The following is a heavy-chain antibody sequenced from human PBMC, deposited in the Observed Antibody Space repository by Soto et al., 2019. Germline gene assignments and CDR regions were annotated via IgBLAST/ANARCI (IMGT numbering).Heavy chain of an antibody. V-gene: IGHV3-23*01. CDR2: INIVGGNA. Sequence: GGSLRLSCAASGFTFSNYAMSWVRQAPGKALEWVSSINIVGGNANYADSVRGRFTMSRDDSKNTVFLQMNSLRAEDTAIYYCTKNYYFDSWGQGTLVTVSS. CDR1: GFTFSNYA. J-gene: IGHJ4*02. CDR3: TKNYYFDS.